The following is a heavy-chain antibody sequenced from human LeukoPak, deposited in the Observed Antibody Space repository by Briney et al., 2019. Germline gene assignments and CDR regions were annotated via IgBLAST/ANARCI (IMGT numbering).Heavy chain of an antibody. CDR2: IYPGDSDT. V-gene: IGHV5-51*01. J-gene: IGHJ6*02. D-gene: IGHD3-10*01. CDR1: GYSFTSYW. Sequence: GESLKISCKGSGYSFTSYWIGWVRQTPGKGLEWMGIIYPGDSDTRYSPSFQGQVTISADKSISTAYLQWSSLKASDTAMYYCARQPQGVFYGEGLDVWGQGTTVTVSS. CDR3: ARQPQGVFYGEGLDV.